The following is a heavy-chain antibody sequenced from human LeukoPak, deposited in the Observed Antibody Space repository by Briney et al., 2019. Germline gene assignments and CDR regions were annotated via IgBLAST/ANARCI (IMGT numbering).Heavy chain of an antibody. J-gene: IGHJ4*02. V-gene: IGHV3-30*18. Sequence: GRSLRLSCAASGFTFTSYGMRWVRQAPGKGLEWVAVISYDGSNKYYADSVKGRFTISRDNSKNTLYLQMNSLRAEDTAVYYCAKDDTDDSSGYYHYWGQGTLATVSS. CDR1: GFTFTSYG. D-gene: IGHD3-22*01. CDR2: ISYDGSNK. CDR3: AKDDTDDSSGYYHY.